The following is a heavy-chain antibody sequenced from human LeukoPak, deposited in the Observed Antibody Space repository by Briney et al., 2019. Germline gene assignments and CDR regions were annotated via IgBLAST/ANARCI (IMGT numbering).Heavy chain of an antibody. D-gene: IGHD5-24*01. CDR1: GFTFSSYG. CDR2: IWYDGNTK. CDR3: ARQETRAFDI. V-gene: IGHV3-33*01. Sequence: PGRSLRLACAASGFTFSSYGMHWVRQAPGKGLEWVAVIWYDGNTKHYADSVEGRFTISRDNSRNTLYLQMNSLGAEDTAVYYCARQETRAFDIWGQGTVVTVSS. J-gene: IGHJ3*02.